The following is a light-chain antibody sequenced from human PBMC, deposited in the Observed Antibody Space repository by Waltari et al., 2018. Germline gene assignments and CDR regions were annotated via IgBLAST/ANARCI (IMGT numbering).Light chain of an antibody. Sequence: EIVLTQSPTTLSLSPGERATIYCRASQSIDNFLAWYQQKHGHAPRLLIYDSSNRATDIPARFSGSGSGTDFTLTISSLEPEDFAVYYCQQRSGWPPTFGGGTKVDI. V-gene: IGKV3-11*01. CDR1: QSIDNF. J-gene: IGKJ4*01. CDR3: QQRSGWPPT. CDR2: DSS.